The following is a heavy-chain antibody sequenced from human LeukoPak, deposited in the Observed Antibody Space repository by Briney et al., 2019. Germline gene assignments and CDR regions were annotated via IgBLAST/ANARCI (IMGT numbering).Heavy chain of an antibody. Sequence: NPGGSLRLSCAASGFTFSSYAMSWVRQAPGKGLEWVSAIGGSGGSTYYADSVKGRFTISRDNSKNTLYLQMNSLRAEDTAVYYCAKLMGSYAIGGNDYWGQGTLVTVSS. V-gene: IGHV3-23*01. CDR3: AKLMGSYAIGGNDY. CDR2: IGGSGGST. CDR1: GFTFSSYA. D-gene: IGHD2-2*01. J-gene: IGHJ4*02.